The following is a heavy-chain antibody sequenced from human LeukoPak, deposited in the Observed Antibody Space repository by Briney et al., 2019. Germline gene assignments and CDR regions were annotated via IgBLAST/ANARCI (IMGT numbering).Heavy chain of an antibody. CDR3: ARAVVTSPRSAFDI. J-gene: IGHJ3*02. D-gene: IGHD4-23*01. CDR1: GYTFTIYY. Sequence: GASVKVSFKSSGYTFTIYYIHWVRQAPGQGLEWMGIINPSGGSTSYVQKFQGRVTMTRDMSTSTVYMELSSLRSEDTAVYYCARAVVTSPRSAFDIWGQGTMVTVSS. V-gene: IGHV1-46*01. CDR2: INPSGGST.